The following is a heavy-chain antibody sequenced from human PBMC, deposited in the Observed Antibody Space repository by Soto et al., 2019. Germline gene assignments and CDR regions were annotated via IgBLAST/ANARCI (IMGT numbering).Heavy chain of an antibody. CDR2: IYYSGST. CDR1: GGSISSYY. Sequence: SETLSLTCTVSGGSISSYYWSWIRQPPGKGLEWIGYIYYSGSTNYNPSLKSRVTISVDTSKNQFSLKLSSVTAADTAVYYCARGSGLIAVAGYGYYFDYWGQGTLVTVSS. CDR3: ARGSGLIAVAGYGYYFDY. J-gene: IGHJ4*02. V-gene: IGHV4-59*01. D-gene: IGHD6-19*01.